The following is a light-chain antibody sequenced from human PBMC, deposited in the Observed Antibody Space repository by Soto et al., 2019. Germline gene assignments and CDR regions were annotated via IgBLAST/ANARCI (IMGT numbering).Light chain of an antibody. Sequence: DIQMTQSPSILSASVRDRVTITCRASQTISTWLAWYQQKPGKAPRLLIYDASTLKSGVPSRFSGSGSGTEFTLTISSLQPDDFATYYCQQYISYSTFGQGTKVDIK. V-gene: IGKV1-5*01. CDR2: DAS. J-gene: IGKJ1*01. CDR1: QTISTW. CDR3: QQYISYST.